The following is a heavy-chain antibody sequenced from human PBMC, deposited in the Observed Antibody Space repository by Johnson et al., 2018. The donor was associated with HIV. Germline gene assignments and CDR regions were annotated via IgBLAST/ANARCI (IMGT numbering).Heavy chain of an antibody. CDR3: AKDSITMELGALDI. CDR1: GFTFSSYG. CDR2: MRYDGSKK. V-gene: IGHV3-30*02. Sequence: QVLLVESGGGVVQPGGSLRLSCAASGFTFSSYGMHWVRQAPGKGLAWVAFMRYDGSKKYYEDSVKGRFTISRDNSKNTLYLQMRRLRAEDTAVYYCAKDSITMELGALDIWGQGTMVTVSS. J-gene: IGHJ3*02. D-gene: IGHD3-10*01.